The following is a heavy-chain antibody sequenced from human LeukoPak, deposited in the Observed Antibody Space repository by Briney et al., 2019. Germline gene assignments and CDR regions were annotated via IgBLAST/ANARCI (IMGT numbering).Heavy chain of an antibody. J-gene: IGHJ4*02. CDR1: GGSISNYY. D-gene: IGHD3-10*01. CDR3: ARHLMVRGLII. Sequence: LETLSLTCTVSGGSISNYYWSWIRQPPGKGLEWIGYIYYSGSTNYNPSLKSRVTLSLDTSKNQFSLRLSSVTAADTAVYYCARHLMVRGLIIWGQGTLVTVSS. CDR2: IYYSGST. V-gene: IGHV4-59*08.